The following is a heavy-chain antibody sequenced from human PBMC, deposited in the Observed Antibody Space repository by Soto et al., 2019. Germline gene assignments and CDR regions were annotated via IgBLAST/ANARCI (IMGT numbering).Heavy chain of an antibody. CDR3: ARVPYYGSGGDGPYFFDY. Sequence: ETLSLTCAVSGDSITKSVYYWAWVRQTPGKGLEWMASIYYVGNAYYNPSLQSRVTISVDASKNQFSLELQSVTAADSAVYYCARVPYYGSGGDGPYFFDYWGQGTPVTVSS. J-gene: IGHJ4*02. D-gene: IGHD2-15*01. CDR2: IYYVGNA. CDR1: GDSITKSVYY. V-gene: IGHV4-39*01.